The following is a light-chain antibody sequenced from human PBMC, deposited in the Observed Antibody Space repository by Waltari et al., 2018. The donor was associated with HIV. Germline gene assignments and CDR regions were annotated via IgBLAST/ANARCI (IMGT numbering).Light chain of an antibody. V-gene: IGKV3-15*01. Sequence: EIVLTPSPATLSVSPGARVPLSCRASQSITTKLAWYQQTPGQAPRLLIYGASTRAPGITDRFSGSGSGTEFTLTISSLQSEDFAIYYCQQYNNWPPWTFGQGTKVEI. J-gene: IGKJ1*01. CDR3: QQYNNWPPWT. CDR1: QSITTK. CDR2: GAS.